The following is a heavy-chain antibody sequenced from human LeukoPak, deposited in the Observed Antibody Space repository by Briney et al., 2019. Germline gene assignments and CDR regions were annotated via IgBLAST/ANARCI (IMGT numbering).Heavy chain of an antibody. J-gene: IGHJ4*02. D-gene: IGHD3-3*01. CDR2: IYYSGST. V-gene: IGHV4-30-4*08. Sequence: SETLSLTCTVSGGSISSGDYYWSWIRQPPGKGLEWIGYIYYSGSTYYNPSLKSRVTISVDTSKNQFSLKLSSVTAADTAVYYCARSYDFWSGTLSYWGQGTLVTVSS. CDR1: GGSISSGDYY. CDR3: ARSYDFWSGTLSY.